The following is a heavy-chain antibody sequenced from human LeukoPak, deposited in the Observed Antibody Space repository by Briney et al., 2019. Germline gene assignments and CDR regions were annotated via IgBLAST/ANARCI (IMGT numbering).Heavy chain of an antibody. D-gene: IGHD3-10*02. CDR1: GGSISSSSYY. V-gene: IGHV4-39*01. Sequence: SETLSLTCTVSGGSISSSSYYWGWIRQPPGKGLEWIGSIYYSGSTYYNPSLKSRVTISVDTSKNQFSLKLSSVTAADTAVYYCARLFHVFGNWFDPWGQGTLVTVSS. CDR3: ARLFHVFGNWFDP. J-gene: IGHJ5*02. CDR2: IYYSGST.